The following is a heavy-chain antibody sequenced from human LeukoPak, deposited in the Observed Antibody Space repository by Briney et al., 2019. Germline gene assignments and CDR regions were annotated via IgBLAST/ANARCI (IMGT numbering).Heavy chain of an antibody. D-gene: IGHD5-12*01. V-gene: IGHV3-30-3*01. CDR1: GFTFSSYA. CDR3: ARLGLISGAFDY. CDR2: ISYDGSNK. J-gene: IGHJ4*02. Sequence: GRSLRLSCAASGFTFSSYAMHWVRQAPGKGLEWVAVISYDGSNKYYADSVKGRFTISRDNSKNTLYLQMNSLRAEDTSVYYCARLGLISGAFDYWGQGTLVTVSS.